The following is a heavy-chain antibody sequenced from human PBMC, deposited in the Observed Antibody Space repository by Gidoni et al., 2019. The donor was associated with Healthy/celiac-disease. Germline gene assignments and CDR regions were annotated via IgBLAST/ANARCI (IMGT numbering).Heavy chain of an antibody. Sequence: EVQLVESGGGLVKPGGSLRLSCAASGFTFSSYSMNWVRQAPGKGLEWVSSISSSSSYIYYADSVKGRFTISRDNAKNSLYLQMNSLRAEDTAVYYCARDSIERFWSGYNWFDPWGQGTLVTVSS. CDR1: GFTFSSYS. D-gene: IGHD3-3*01. J-gene: IGHJ5*02. V-gene: IGHV3-21*01. CDR3: ARDSIERFWSGYNWFDP. CDR2: ISSSSSYI.